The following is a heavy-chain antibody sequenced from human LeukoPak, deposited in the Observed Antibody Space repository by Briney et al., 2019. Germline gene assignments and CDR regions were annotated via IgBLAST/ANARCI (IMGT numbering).Heavy chain of an antibody. CDR3: AKSGASPLYHMDV. CDR2: LTGRSGTA. D-gene: IGHD1-26*01. CDR1: GFSLSIYG. Sequence: TGGSLRLSCAASGFSLSIYGVNWVRQAPGKGLEGVSGLTGRSGTAYYVGSVKGRFTVSRDDSKNTVYLQMSSLRVDDTAIYYCAKSGASPLYHMDVWGKGATVTVSS. J-gene: IGHJ6*03. V-gene: IGHV3-23*01.